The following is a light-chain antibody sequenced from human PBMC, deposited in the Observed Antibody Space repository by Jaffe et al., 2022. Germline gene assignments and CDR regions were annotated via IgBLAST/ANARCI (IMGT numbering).Light chain of an antibody. CDR1: EDIGRF. Sequence: DVLLTQSPSTLYASVGDRVTITCQASEDIGRFLNWYQQKPGKAPKLLLFDAGNLDTGVPPRFSGYGSGTHFTFIINSLQPEDFATYYCLQFDNIPPLTFGGGTKVQIK. CDR3: LQFDNIPPLT. V-gene: IGKV1-33*01. J-gene: IGKJ4*01. CDR2: DAG.